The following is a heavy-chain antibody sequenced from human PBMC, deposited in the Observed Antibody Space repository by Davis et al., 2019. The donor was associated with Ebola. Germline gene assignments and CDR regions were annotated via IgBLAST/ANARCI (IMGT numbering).Heavy chain of an antibody. Sequence: PGGSLRLSCAASGFNFGDYYMSWIRQAPGKGLEWVSHISGSGANTYYADSVKGRFTISRDNAKKSLHLQVNILRAEDTALYYCARTRWDYFDSSGYYDYYYGMDVWGQGTTVTVAS. D-gene: IGHD3-22*01. CDR3: ARTRWDYFDSSGYYDYYYGMDV. J-gene: IGHJ6*02. CDR2: ISGSGANT. CDR1: GFNFGDYY. V-gene: IGHV3-11*01.